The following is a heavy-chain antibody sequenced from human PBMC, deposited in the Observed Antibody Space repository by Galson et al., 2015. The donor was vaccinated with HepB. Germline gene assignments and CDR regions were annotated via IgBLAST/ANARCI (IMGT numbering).Heavy chain of an antibody. Sequence: SLRLSCAASGFTFSSYGMHWVRQAPGKGLEWVAFIRYDGSNKYYADSVKGRFTISRDNSKNTLYLQMNSLRAEDTAVYYCAKGDPYYYGSGSPTISANWGQGTLVTVSS. CDR1: GFTFSSYG. D-gene: IGHD3-10*01. CDR3: AKGDPYYYGSGSPTISAN. CDR2: IRYDGSNK. J-gene: IGHJ4*02. V-gene: IGHV3-30*02.